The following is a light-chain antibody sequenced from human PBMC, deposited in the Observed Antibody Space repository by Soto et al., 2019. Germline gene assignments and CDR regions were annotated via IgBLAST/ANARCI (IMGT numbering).Light chain of an antibody. Sequence: ENVLTQSPGTLSLSPGERATLSCRASQVTSRSLSWYKQRPGQAPRLLIYGASSRATGIPDRFSGSGSGTDFTLTISRLEPEDFAVYYCQQYSTSPISFGQGTRLEIK. CDR2: GAS. CDR1: QVTSRS. CDR3: QQYSTSPIS. J-gene: IGKJ5*01. V-gene: IGKV3-20*01.